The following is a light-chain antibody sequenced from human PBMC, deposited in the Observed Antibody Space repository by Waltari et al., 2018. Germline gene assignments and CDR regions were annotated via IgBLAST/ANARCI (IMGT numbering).Light chain of an antibody. J-gene: IGKJ4*01. CDR1: QDISNY. Sequence: DIQMTQSPSSLSASVGDRVTITCQASQDISNYLNWYQQKPGKAPKLLIYDASNLETGVPSRFSGSGSGTDFTFTISSLQPEDFAVYYCQQRINWSLTFGGGTKVEIK. V-gene: IGKV1-33*01. CDR3: QQRINWSLT. CDR2: DAS.